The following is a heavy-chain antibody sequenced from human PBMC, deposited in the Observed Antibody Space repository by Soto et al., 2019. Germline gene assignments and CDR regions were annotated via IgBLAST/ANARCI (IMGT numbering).Heavy chain of an antibody. CDR2: VNPTGVT. CDR1: GGSFSGYY. Sequence: SQTRSLTCAVYGGSFSGYYWILVRQSPGKGLEWIGEVNPTGVTNYSPSLKSRVTISVDTSKDQFSLQLSSVTAADTAVYYCARTRATPASRNLDYWGQVTLVTVSS. V-gene: IGHV4-34*01. D-gene: IGHD1-1*01. CDR3: ARTRATPASRNLDY. J-gene: IGHJ4*02.